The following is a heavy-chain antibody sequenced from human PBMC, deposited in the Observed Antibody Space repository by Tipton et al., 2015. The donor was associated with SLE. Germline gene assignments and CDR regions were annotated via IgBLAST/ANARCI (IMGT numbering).Heavy chain of an antibody. CDR3: ARRRGSGSYSADY. CDR2: IYYSGST. CDR1: GGSISSHY. Sequence: TLSLTCTVSGGSISSHYWSWIRQPPGKGLEWIGYIYYSGSTNYNPSLKSRVTISVDTSKNQFSLKLSSVTAADTAVYYCARRRGSGSYSADYWGQGTLVTVSS. J-gene: IGHJ4*02. D-gene: IGHD3-10*01. V-gene: IGHV4-59*11.